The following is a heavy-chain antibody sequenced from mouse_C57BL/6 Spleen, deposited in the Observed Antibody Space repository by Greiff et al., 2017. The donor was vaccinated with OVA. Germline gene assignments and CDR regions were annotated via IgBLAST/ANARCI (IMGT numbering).Heavy chain of an antibody. D-gene: IGHD1-1*01. V-gene: IGHV5-17*01. J-gene: IGHJ4*01. CDR1: GFTFSDYG. Sequence: EVMLVESGGGLVKPGGSLKLSCAASGFTFSDYGMHWVRQAPEKGLEWVAYISSGSSTIYYADTVKGRFTISRDNAKNTLFLHMTSLRSEDTVMYYCARRLLRVFYAMDYWGQGTSVTVSS. CDR3: ARRLLRVFYAMDY. CDR2: ISSGSSTI.